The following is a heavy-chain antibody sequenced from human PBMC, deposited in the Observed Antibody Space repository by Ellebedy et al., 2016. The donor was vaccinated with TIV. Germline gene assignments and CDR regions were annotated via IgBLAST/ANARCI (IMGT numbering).Heavy chain of an antibody. V-gene: IGHV3-33*01. Sequence: GESLKISCAASGFTFSTYGMHWVRQAPGKGLEWVAVIWYDGSNKYYADSVKGRFTLSRDNSKNTLYLQMNRLRDEDTAVYSCARDRVYCGGDCYFSYSYYGMDVWGQGTTVTVSS. D-gene: IGHD2-21*02. CDR1: GFTFSTYG. J-gene: IGHJ6*02. CDR3: ARDRVYCGGDCYFSYSYYGMDV. CDR2: IWYDGSNK.